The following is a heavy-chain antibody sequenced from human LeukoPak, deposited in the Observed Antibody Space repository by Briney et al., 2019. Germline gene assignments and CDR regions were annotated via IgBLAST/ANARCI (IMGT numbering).Heavy chain of an antibody. V-gene: IGHV3-7*01. D-gene: IGHD3-22*01. J-gene: IGHJ4*02. CDR2: IKEDGSEK. Sequence: PGGSLRLSCAASGFTFSSYAMSWVRQAPGKGLEWVANIKEDGSEKNYVDSVKGRFTISRDNAKNSLYLQMNSLRAEDTAVYFCARLRSSYYLDYWGQGTLVTVSS. CDR3: ARLRSSYYLDY. CDR1: GFTFSSYA.